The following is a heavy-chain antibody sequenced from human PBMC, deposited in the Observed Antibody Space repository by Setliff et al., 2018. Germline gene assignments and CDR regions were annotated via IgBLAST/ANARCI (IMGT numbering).Heavy chain of an antibody. CDR1: GVSIRGFY. CDR2: AFHTGKT. D-gene: IGHD6-6*01. CDR3: ARMAVRVASRPSSPLDYYYYMDL. Sequence: PSETLSLTCTVSGVSIRGFYWTWIRQSPKRGLEWLGYAFHTGKTDYNPSLMSRVIISIDMSRKQFSLKLSSVTAADTAMYYCARMAVRVASRPSSPLDYYYYMDLWGKGATVTVSS. J-gene: IGHJ6*03. V-gene: IGHV4-59*01.